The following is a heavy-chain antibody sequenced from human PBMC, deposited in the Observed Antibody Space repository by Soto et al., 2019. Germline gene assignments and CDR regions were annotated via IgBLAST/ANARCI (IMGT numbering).Heavy chain of an antibody. D-gene: IGHD2-15*01. CDR1: GFTLSSYS. Sequence: TGGSLSLSCAASGFTLSSYSMNWVRQAPGKGLEWVSFISSSSSYRYYADSVKGRFTISRDNAKNSLYLQMNSLCSVETAVYYCASGYFGCGSCSLRDYYYYYGLAVWGQGTTVTVSS. CDR2: ISSSSSYR. CDR3: ASGYFGCGSCSLRDYYYYYGLAV. J-gene: IGHJ6*02. V-gene: IGHV3-21*01.